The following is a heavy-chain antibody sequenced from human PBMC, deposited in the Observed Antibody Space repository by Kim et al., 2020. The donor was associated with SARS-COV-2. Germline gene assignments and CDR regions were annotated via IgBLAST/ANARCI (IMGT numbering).Heavy chain of an antibody. Sequence: ASVKVSCKASGYTFTSYAMHWVRQAPGQRLEWMGWINAGNGNTKYSQKFQGRVTITRDTSASTAYMELSSLRSEDTAVYYCARDQYDFWSGYSYYFDYWGQGTLVTVSS. CDR1: GYTFTSYA. CDR2: INAGNGNT. CDR3: ARDQYDFWSGYSYYFDY. J-gene: IGHJ4*02. V-gene: IGHV1-3*01. D-gene: IGHD3-3*01.